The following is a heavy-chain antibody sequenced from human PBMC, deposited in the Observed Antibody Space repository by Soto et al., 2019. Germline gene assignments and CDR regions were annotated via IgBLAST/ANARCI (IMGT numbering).Heavy chain of an antibody. Sequence: APVKVSWQASGYTLTSYGISWGGQAPGQGLEWMGWISAYNGNTNYAQKLQGRVTMTTDTSTSTAYMELRSLRSDDTAVYYCARVATIYYMDVWGKGTTVTVSS. D-gene: IGHD5-12*01. CDR1: GYTLTSYG. CDR3: ARVATIYYMDV. J-gene: IGHJ6*03. V-gene: IGHV1-18*01. CDR2: ISAYNGNT.